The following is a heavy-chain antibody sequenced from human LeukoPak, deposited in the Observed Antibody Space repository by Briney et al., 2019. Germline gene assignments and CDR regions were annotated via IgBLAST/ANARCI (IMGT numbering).Heavy chain of an antibody. D-gene: IGHD6-13*01. CDR3: SRGQAASPDPYGMDV. Sequence: GGSLRLSCAASGFTFSSYSMNWVRQAPGKGLEWVSSISSSSSYIYYADSVKGRFTISRDNAKNSLYLQMNSLRAEDTAVCYCSRGQAASPDPYGMDVWGQGTTVTVSS. CDR1: GFTFSSYS. J-gene: IGHJ6*02. CDR2: ISSSSSYI. V-gene: IGHV3-21*01.